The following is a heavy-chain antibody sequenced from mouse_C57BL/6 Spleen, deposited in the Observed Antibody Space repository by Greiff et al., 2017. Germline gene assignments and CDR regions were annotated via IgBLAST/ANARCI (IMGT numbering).Heavy chain of an antibody. CDR1: GYAFSSSW. CDR2: IYPGDGDT. V-gene: IGHV1-82*01. CDR3: AREYYGSSWFDY. Sequence: VKLMESGPELVKPGASVKISCKASGYAFSSSWMNWVKQRPGKGLEWIGRIYPGDGDTNYNGKFKGKATLTADKSSSTAYMQLSSLTSEDSAVYFCAREYYGSSWFDYWGQGTTLTVSS. J-gene: IGHJ2*01. D-gene: IGHD1-1*01.